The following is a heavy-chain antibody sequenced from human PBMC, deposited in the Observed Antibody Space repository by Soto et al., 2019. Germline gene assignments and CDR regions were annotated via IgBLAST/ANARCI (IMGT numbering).Heavy chain of an antibody. CDR1: GGTFSSYA. V-gene: IGHV1-69*13. J-gene: IGHJ4*02. Sequence: SSVKVSCKASGGTFSSYAISWVRQAPGQGLEWMGGIIPIFGTANYAQKFQGRVTITADESTSTAYMELSSLRSEDTAVYYCARRGYPTATPFDYWGQGTLVTVSS. CDR2: IIPIFGTA. CDR3: ARRGYPTATPFDY. D-gene: IGHD5-18*01.